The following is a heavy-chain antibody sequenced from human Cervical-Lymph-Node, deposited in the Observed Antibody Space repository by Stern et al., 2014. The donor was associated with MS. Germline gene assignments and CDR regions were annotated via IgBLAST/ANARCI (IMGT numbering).Heavy chain of an antibody. V-gene: IGHV1-46*02. J-gene: IGHJ4*02. CDR3: ARVLSLATSDS. D-gene: IGHD1-1*01. Sequence: VQLVESGAAMRKPGASVKISCEASGYTFNSYYIHWVRQPLGQGLEWVELFNPSGSRTTYAQRFQGRVTVTGDTSTSTVYMELTGLKSEDTAVYYCARVLSLATSDSWGQGTLVVVSS. CDR1: GYTFNSYY. CDR2: FNPSGSRT.